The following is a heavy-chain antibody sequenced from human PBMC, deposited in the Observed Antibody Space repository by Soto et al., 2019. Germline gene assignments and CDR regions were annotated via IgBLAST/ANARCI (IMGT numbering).Heavy chain of an antibody. CDR1: GGSISSSSYY. J-gene: IGHJ6*03. Sequence: SETLSLTCTVSGGSISSSSYYWGWIRQPPGKGLEWIGSIYYSGSTYYNPSLKSRVTISVDTSKNQFSLKLSSVTVADTAVYYCARNYGDYLYYYYYMTSGAKGPRSPSP. V-gene: IGHV4-39*01. CDR3: ARNYGDYLYYYYYMTS. D-gene: IGHD4-17*01. CDR2: IYYSGST.